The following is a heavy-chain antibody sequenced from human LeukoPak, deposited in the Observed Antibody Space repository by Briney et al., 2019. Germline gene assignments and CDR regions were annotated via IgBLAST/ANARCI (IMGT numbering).Heavy chain of an antibody. CDR1: GGSISSYY. Sequence: SQTLSLTCTVSGGSISSYYWSWIRQPAGKGLEWIGRIYTSGSTNYNPSLKSRVTMSVDTSKNQFSLKLSSVTAADTAVYYCASSSGYSSGDAFDIWGQGTMVTVSS. CDR3: ASSSGYSSGDAFDI. V-gene: IGHV4-4*07. CDR2: IYTSGST. J-gene: IGHJ3*02. D-gene: IGHD3-22*01.